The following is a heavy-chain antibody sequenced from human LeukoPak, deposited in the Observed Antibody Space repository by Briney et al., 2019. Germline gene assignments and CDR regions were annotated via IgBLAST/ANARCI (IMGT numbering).Heavy chain of an antibody. CDR2: INHSGST. D-gene: IGHD1-20*01. Sequence: SETLSLTCAVYIGSFSDPSWNLIRQSPRKGLEWIGEINHSGSTNYNPSLKSRATISVDTSKNQFSLKLNSVTAADTAVYYCARGVTVTTWDPWFDTWGQGTLVTVSS. V-gene: IGHV4-34*01. CDR1: IGSFSDPS. CDR3: ARGVTVTTWDPWFDT. J-gene: IGHJ5*02.